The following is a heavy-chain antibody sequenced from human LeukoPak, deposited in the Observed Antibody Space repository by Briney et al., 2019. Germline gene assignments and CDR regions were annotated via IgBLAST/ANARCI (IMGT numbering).Heavy chain of an antibody. J-gene: IGHJ3*02. CDR2: ISGSGGST. CDR1: GLTFSNYW. CDR3: AKDPDLTTVTEVDAFDI. Sequence: GGSLRLSCAASGLTFSNYWMHWVRQAPGKGLEWVSAISGSGGSTYYADSVKGRFTISRDNSKNTLYLQMNSLRAEDTAVYYCAKDPDLTTVTEVDAFDIWGQGTMVTVSS. D-gene: IGHD4-17*01. V-gene: IGHV3-23*01.